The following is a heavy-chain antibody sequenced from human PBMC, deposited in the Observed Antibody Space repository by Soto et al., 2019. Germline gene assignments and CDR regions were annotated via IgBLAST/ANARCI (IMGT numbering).Heavy chain of an antibody. CDR3: ARHHVRGRTIAGAAEF. Sequence: PETLSLTCAVYGGSLSGYYWSWIRQPPGKALEWIGEFNHSGDTNYNPSLKSRVTISVDTSKNQLFLNLSSVTAADTAMYYCARHHVRGRTIAGAAEFWGQGTLVTVSS. J-gene: IGHJ4*02. CDR1: GGSLSGYY. CDR2: FNHSGDT. V-gene: IGHV4-34*01. D-gene: IGHD1-26*01.